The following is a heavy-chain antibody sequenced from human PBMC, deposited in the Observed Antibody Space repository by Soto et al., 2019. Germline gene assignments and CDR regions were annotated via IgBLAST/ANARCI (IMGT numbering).Heavy chain of an antibody. CDR1: GGSISSSSYY. J-gene: IGHJ6*02. CDR3: ARHRGSTAMVKYYYCYYGVDV. CDR2: IYYAGDT. Sequence: SETLSLTWTVSGGSISSSSYYWGWIRQSPGKGLEWFGSIYYAGDTQYNPSLKSRVTLSVDRSNNQFSLKVTSVTAADTAVYYCARHRGSTAMVKYYYCYYGVDVCGQGTTVTDPS. D-gene: IGHD5-18*01. V-gene: IGHV4-39*01.